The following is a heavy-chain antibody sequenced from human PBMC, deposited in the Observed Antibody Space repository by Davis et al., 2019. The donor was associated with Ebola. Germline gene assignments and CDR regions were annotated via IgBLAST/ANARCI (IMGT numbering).Heavy chain of an antibody. CDR1: GDSVSTAG. D-gene: IGHD5-18*01. CDR2: IYYKSKWYN. V-gene: IGHV6-1*01. Sequence: HSQTHSLTCAISGDSVSTAGWNWIRQSPSRGLEWLGRIYYKSKWYNDYAASVQSRITINPDTSKNQFSLQLKSVNPEDTALYYCARGWLRGGMDVWGEGTTVTV. CDR3: ARGWLRGGMDV. J-gene: IGHJ6*02.